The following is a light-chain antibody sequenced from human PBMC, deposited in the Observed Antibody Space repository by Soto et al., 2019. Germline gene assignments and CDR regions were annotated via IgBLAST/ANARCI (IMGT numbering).Light chain of an antibody. CDR1: SGHSSYA. CDR3: QTWGTGTGV. J-gene: IGLJ3*02. CDR2: LNSDGSH. Sequence: QSVLTQSPSASASLGASVKLTCTLSSGHSSYAIAWHQQQPEKGPRYLMKLNSDGSHSKGDGIPDRFSGSSSGAERYLTISSLQSEDEADYYCQTWGTGTGVFGGGTKLTV. V-gene: IGLV4-69*01.